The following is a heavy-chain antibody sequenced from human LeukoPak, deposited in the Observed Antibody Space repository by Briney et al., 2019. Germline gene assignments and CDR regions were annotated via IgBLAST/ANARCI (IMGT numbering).Heavy chain of an antibody. CDR3: VRDPLAARLIFDY. Sequence: PGGSLRLSCAASGFTFSTYWMSWVRQAPGKGLEWVANIKQDGSEKFYVDSVKGRFTISRDNAKNSLYLQMNSLRVEDTAVYYCVRDPLAARLIFDYWGQGTPVTVSS. D-gene: IGHD6-6*01. CDR2: IKQDGSEK. J-gene: IGHJ4*02. CDR1: GFTFSTYW. V-gene: IGHV3-7*01.